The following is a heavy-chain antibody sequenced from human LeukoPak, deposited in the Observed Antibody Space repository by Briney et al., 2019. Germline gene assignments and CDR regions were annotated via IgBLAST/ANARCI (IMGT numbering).Heavy chain of an antibody. CDR3: ARGAEEWELLGVDY. D-gene: IGHD1-26*01. CDR2: INPNSGGT. Sequence: ASVKGSCKASGYIFSDYYINWVRQVPGQGLEWMGWINPNSGGTNYAQKFQGRVTMTRDTSISTAYMELSRLRSDDTAVYYCARGAEEWELLGVDYWGQGTLVTVSS. V-gene: IGHV1-2*02. CDR1: GYIFSDYY. J-gene: IGHJ4*02.